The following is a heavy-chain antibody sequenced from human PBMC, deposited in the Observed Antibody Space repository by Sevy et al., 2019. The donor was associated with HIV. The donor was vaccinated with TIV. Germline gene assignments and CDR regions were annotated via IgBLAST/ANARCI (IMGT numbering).Heavy chain of an antibody. CDR1: GFTFRSYS. J-gene: IGHJ6*02. CDR3: ARPTSGLSEYEPLGNARFYGMDV. CDR2: ITSSSSFI. Sequence: GGSLRLSCAASGFTFRSYSMNWVRQAPGRGLEWVSSITSSSSFIFYADSVKGRFTISKDNAKNSLFLQMNSLRAEDTGVYYCARPTSGLSEYEPLGNARFYGMDVWGQGTTVTVSS. D-gene: IGHD2-15*01. V-gene: IGHV3-21*01.